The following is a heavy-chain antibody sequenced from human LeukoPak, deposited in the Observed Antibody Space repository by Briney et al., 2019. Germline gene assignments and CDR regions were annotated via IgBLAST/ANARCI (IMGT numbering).Heavy chain of an antibody. Sequence: PGGSVRLSCAVSGFTFSRYWMNWVRQAPGKRLEWLANINEGGSEKHYVDSVEGRFTGSRDNGENSVFLQMNSLKVEDAAVYYCARGLRTAAGLDYWGQGTLVIASS. CDR2: INEGGSEK. CDR3: ARGLRTAAGLDY. D-gene: IGHD6-13*01. V-gene: IGHV3-7*04. CDR1: GFTFSRYW. J-gene: IGHJ4*02.